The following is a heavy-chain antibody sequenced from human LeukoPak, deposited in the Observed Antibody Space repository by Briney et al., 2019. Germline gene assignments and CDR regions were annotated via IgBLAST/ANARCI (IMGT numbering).Heavy chain of an antibody. D-gene: IGHD3-10*02. J-gene: IGHJ4*02. CDR1: GYTFTSYD. V-gene: IGHV1-8*01. Sequence: GASVKVSCKASGYTFTSYDINWVRQATGQGLEWMGWMNPNSGNTGYAQKSQGRVTMTRNTSISTAYMELSSLRSEDTAVYYCARDRNYYVRNDYWGQGTLVTVSS. CDR3: ARDRNYYVRNDY. CDR2: MNPNSGNT.